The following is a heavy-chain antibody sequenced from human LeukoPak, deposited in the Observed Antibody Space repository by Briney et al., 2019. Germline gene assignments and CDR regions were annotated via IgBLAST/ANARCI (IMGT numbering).Heavy chain of an antibody. CDR3: ARPGTLWAYYFDY. J-gene: IGHJ4*02. D-gene: IGHD2-21*01. Sequence: GGSLRLSCAASGFTYSDYYMSWIRQAPGKGLEWVSYISSSGSTIYYADSVKGRFTISRDNAKNSLYLQMNSLRAEDTAVYYCARPGTLWAYYFDYWGQGTLVTVSS. V-gene: IGHV3-11*04. CDR2: ISSSGSTI. CDR1: GFTYSDYY.